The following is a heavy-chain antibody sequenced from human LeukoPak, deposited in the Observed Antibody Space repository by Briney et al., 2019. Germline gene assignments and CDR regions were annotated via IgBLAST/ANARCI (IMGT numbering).Heavy chain of an antibody. V-gene: IGHV3-21*01. CDR3: ATSPGLGYGTSLTGVDY. J-gene: IGHJ4*02. Sequence: GGSLRLSCAASGFTFSSYTMNWVRQAPGKGLEWVSSISSSSGYIYYADSVKGRFTISRDNAKNSLYLQMNSLRAEDTAVYYCATSPGLGYGTSLTGVDYWGQGTLVTVSS. CDR2: ISSSSGYI. D-gene: IGHD3-16*01. CDR1: GFTFSSYT.